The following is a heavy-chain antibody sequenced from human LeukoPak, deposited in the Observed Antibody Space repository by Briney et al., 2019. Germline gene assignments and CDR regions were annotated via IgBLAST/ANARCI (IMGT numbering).Heavy chain of an antibody. CDR2: ISSSGSTI. CDR1: GFTFSDYY. CDR3: ARDGYYDILTGYFQE. J-gene: IGHJ1*01. Sequence: GGSLRLSCAATGFTFSDYYLSWIRQAPGKGLEWVSYISSSGSTIYYADSVKGRFTISRDNAKNSLYLQMNSLRAEDTAVYYCARDGYYDILTGYFQEWGQGTLVTVSS. D-gene: IGHD3-9*01. V-gene: IGHV3-11*01.